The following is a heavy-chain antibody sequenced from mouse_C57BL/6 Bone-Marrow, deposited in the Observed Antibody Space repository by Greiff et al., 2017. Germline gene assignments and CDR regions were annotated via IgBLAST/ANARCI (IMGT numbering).Heavy chain of an antibody. CDR1: GYTFTDYC. CDR3: ARWGTAVVDFDY. J-gene: IGHJ2*01. Sequence: VQLQQPGPELVKPGASVKISCKASGYTFTDYCMHWVKQSHGKSLEWIGDINPNNGGTSYNQKFKGKATLTVDKSSSTAYMELRSLTSADSAVXDCARWGTAVVDFDYWGQGTTLTVSS. CDR2: INPNNGGT. V-gene: IGHV1-26*01. D-gene: IGHD1-1*01.